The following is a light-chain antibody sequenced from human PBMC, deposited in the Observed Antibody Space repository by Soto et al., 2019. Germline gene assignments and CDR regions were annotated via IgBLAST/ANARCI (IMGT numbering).Light chain of an antibody. J-gene: IGKJ3*01. V-gene: IGKV1D-12*01. CDR3: QQATSFPFT. CDR1: RNINNW. Sequence: DIQMTQSPSSVSASVGDRVTITCRASRNINNWLAWYQHRPGKAPKLLLHADSSLLRGVPSRFSGTGSGTEFTLSISSLQPEDFATYFCQQATSFPFTFGPGTKVDV. CDR2: ADS.